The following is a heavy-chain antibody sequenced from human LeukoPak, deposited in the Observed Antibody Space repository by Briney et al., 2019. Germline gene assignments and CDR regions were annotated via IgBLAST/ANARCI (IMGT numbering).Heavy chain of an antibody. CDR1: GFTFSTYS. J-gene: IGHJ4*02. Sequence: TGGSLRLSCAASGFTFSTYSMTWVRQAPGKGLEWISYISAASWGIKYADSVKGRFTTSRDNAKNSVFLQMSSLRPEDTAVYYCARDLNSYGPWGYWGQGTLVTVSS. D-gene: IGHD5-18*01. CDR3: ARDLNSYGPWGY. CDR2: ISAASWGI. V-gene: IGHV3-48*01.